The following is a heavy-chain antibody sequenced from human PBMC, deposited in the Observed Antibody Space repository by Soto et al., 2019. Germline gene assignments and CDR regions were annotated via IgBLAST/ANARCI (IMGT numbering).Heavy chain of an antibody. J-gene: IGHJ4*02. CDR2: ISYDGSNK. Sequence: VGSLRLSCAASGFTFSSYGMHWVRQAPGKGLEWVAVISYDGSNKYYADSVKGRFTVSRDNSKNTLYLQMNSLRAEDTAVYYCAKGYSYGYWWHYFDYWGQGTLVTVSS. D-gene: IGHD5-18*01. V-gene: IGHV3-30*18. CDR3: AKGYSYGYWWHYFDY. CDR1: GFTFSSYG.